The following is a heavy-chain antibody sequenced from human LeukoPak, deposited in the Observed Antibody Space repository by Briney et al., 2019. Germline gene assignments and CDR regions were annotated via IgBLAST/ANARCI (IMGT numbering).Heavy chain of an antibody. V-gene: IGHV4-59*01. CDR3: ARVGYSSGWTETYFDY. D-gene: IGHD6-19*01. CDR1: GGSISSFY. J-gene: IGHJ4*02. Sequence: SETLSLTCSVSGGSISSFYWSWIRQPPGKGLEWIGYIYYRASTNYNPSLKSRVTISVDTSKNQMSLKLNSVTAAGTAVYYCARVGYSSGWTETYFDYWGQGILVTVSS. CDR2: IYYRAST.